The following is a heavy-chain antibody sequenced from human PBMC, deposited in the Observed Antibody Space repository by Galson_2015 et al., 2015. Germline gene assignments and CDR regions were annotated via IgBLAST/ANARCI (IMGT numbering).Heavy chain of an antibody. D-gene: IGHD4-17*01. CDR2: IIPIFGTA. CDR1: GGTFSSYA. J-gene: IGHJ5*02. CDR3: ARERYGLPGNWFAP. Sequence: SVKVSCKASGGTFSSYAISWVRQAPGQGLEWMGGIIPIFGTANYAQKFQGRVTITADESTSTAYMELSSLRSEDTAVYYCARERYGLPGNWFAPGGQGPRSPVSS. V-gene: IGHV1-69*13.